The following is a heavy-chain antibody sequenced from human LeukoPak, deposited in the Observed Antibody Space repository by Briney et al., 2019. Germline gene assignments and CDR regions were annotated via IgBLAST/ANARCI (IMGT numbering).Heavy chain of an antibody. D-gene: IGHD3-10*01. CDR1: GFTFSNYG. Sequence: GGSLRLSCAVSGFTFSNYGMHWVRQAPGKGLEWVAVISYDGSNKYYADSVKGRFTISRDNSKNTLYLQMNSLRAEDTAVYYCAKRFGESPADGFDIWGQGTMVTVSS. CDR2: ISYDGSNK. J-gene: IGHJ3*02. V-gene: IGHV3-30*18. CDR3: AKRFGESPADGFDI.